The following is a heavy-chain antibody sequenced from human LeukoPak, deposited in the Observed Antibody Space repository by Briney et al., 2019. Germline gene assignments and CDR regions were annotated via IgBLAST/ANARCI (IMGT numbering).Heavy chain of an antibody. Sequence: SETLSLTCTVSGGSISSYYWSWIRQPPGKGLEWIGYIYYSGSSNHNPSLKSRVTISVDTSKNQFSLKLSSVTAADTAVYYCARRGYGSGWAHWFDPWGQGTLVTVSS. J-gene: IGHJ5*02. CDR1: GGSISSYY. CDR3: ARRGYGSGWAHWFDP. CDR2: IYYSGSS. D-gene: IGHD6-25*01. V-gene: IGHV4-59*08.